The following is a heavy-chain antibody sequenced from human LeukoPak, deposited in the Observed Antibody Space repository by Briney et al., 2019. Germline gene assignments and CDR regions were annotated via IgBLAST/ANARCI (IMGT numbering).Heavy chain of an antibody. J-gene: IGHJ4*02. CDR1: GYSFTNYW. CDR2: IYPGDSDP. Sequence: GESLKIPCKGSGYSFTNYWIGWVRQMPGKGLEWMGIIYPGDSDPRYSPSFQGQVTISADKSFTTAYLQWSSLKASDTAMYYCARQSSSYYYFDYWGQGTLVTVSS. V-gene: IGHV5-51*01. D-gene: IGHD6-13*01. CDR3: ARQSSSYYYFDY.